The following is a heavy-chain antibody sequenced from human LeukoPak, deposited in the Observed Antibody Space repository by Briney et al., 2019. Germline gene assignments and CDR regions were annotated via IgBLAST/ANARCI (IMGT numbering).Heavy chain of an antibody. J-gene: IGHJ1*01. D-gene: IGHD3-10*01. V-gene: IGHV3-23*01. CDR2: ISGSGGST. CDR1: GFTFSSYA. Sequence: GGSLRLSCAASGFTFSSYAMSWVRQAPGKGLEWVSAISGSGGSTYYADSVKGRFTISRDNSKNTLYLQMNSLRDEDKAVYYCAKWGYGSGSYSGFQHWGQGTLVTVSS. CDR3: AKWGYGSGSYSGFQH.